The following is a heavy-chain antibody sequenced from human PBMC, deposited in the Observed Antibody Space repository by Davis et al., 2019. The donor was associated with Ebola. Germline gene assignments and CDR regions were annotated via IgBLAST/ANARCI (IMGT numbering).Heavy chain of an antibody. Sequence: ASVQVSCKASGYTFAAHYIHWVRQAPGQGFEWVGRINPNFGGTIYAQKFQGRVTMTIDTSINTAYMELDRLKSDDTALYYCARGHTYGRWDDRFDPWGQGTLVTVSS. V-gene: IGHV1-2*06. CDR1: GYTFAAHY. CDR3: ARGHTYGRWDDRFDP. CDR2: INPNFGGT. J-gene: IGHJ5*02. D-gene: IGHD5-18*01.